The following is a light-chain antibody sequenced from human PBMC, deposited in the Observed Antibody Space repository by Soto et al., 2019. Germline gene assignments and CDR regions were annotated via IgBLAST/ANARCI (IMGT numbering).Light chain of an antibody. CDR3: QQTYSIPHT. J-gene: IGKJ2*01. Sequence: EIVLTQSPGTLTLSPGERATLSCRASQSVRNNLAWYQQKPGQAPRLLIYDTSTRATGIPARFSGSGSGTDFTLTISNLQPEDFATYYCQQTYSIPHTFGQGTKVGIK. CDR1: QSVRNN. CDR2: DTS. V-gene: IGKV3-15*01.